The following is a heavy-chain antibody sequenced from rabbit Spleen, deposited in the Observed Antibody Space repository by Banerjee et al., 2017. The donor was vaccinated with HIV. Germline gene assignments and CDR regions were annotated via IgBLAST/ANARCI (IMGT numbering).Heavy chain of an antibody. Sequence: ELVESGGGLVQPGESLKLSCKVSGIDFSGYGITWVRQAPGKGPEWIAYIYPGFGLKNYANSVKGRFTISSDNAQNTVFLQMTSLTAADTATYFCARDLIGIIGWNFYLWGQGTLVTVS. V-gene: IGHV1S47*01. CDR1: GIDFSGYG. CDR3: ARDLIGIIGWNFYL. D-gene: IGHD1-1*01. J-gene: IGHJ3*01. CDR2: IYPGFGLK.